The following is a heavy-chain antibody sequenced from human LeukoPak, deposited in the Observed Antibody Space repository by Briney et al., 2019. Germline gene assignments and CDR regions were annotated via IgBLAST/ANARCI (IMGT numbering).Heavy chain of an antibody. CDR1: GYTFTSYG. Sequence: ASVKVSCKASGYTFTSYGISWVRQAPGQGLEWMGWISAYNGNTNYAQKLQGRVTMTRDTSTSTVYVELSSLRSEDTAVYYCARVLRIAAAGYDYWGQGTLVTVSS. D-gene: IGHD6-13*01. CDR3: ARVLRIAAAGYDY. J-gene: IGHJ4*02. V-gene: IGHV1-18*01. CDR2: ISAYNGNT.